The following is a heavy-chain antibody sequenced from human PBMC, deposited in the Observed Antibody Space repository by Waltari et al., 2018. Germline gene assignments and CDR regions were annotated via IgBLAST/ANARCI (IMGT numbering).Heavy chain of an antibody. D-gene: IGHD2-2*01. Sequence: EVQLVESGGGLVKPGGSLRLSCAASGFTFSSSSMNWVRQAHGKGVEWVSSISSSSSYKYYADSVKGRFTISRDNAKNSLYLQMNSLRAEDTAVYYCAREGDIVVVPAADAFDIWGQGTMVTVSS. CDR3: AREGDIVVVPAADAFDI. J-gene: IGHJ3*02. CDR2: ISSSSSYK. V-gene: IGHV3-21*01. CDR1: GFTFSSSS.